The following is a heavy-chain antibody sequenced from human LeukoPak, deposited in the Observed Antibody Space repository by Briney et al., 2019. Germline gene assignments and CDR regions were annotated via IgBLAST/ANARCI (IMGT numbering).Heavy chain of an antibody. D-gene: IGHD6-13*01. Sequence: ASVKVSCKASGGTFSSYAISWVRQAPGQGLEWMGRIIPILGIANYAQKFQGRVTITADKSTSTAYMEPSSLRSEDTAVYYCARAAAGTPVFDYWGQGTLVTVSS. J-gene: IGHJ4*02. CDR1: GGTFSSYA. V-gene: IGHV1-69*04. CDR2: IIPILGIA. CDR3: ARAAAGTPVFDY.